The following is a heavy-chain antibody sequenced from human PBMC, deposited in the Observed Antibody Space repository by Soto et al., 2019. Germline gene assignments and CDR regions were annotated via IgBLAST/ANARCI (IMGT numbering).Heavy chain of an antibody. CDR2: IYYSGSS. CDR1: SGSITSVNSY. J-gene: IGHJ4*02. CDR3: ARGSSGWSSIRLDD. V-gene: IGHV4-31*03. D-gene: IGHD6-19*01. Sequence: SLTCTVSSGSITSVNSYWSWIRQFPGKGLEWIGYIYYSGSSYYNPSLKGRVTISEDTSKKQFSLKLNSVTAADTAVYYCARGSSGWSSIRLDDWGQGTLVTVSS.